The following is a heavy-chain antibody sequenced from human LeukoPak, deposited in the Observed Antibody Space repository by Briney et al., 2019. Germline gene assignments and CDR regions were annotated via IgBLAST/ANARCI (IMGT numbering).Heavy chain of an antibody. J-gene: IGHJ4*02. CDR2: ISSNGGST. CDR1: GFTFSSYA. CDR3: ARRGNYYGDSMDY. D-gene: IGHD4-17*01. Sequence: GGSLRLSCAASGFTFSSYAMHWVRQAPGKGLEYVSAISSNGGSTYYANSGKGRFTISRDNSKNTLCLQMGSLRAEDMAVYYCARRGNYYGDSMDYWGQGTLVTVSS. V-gene: IGHV3-64*01.